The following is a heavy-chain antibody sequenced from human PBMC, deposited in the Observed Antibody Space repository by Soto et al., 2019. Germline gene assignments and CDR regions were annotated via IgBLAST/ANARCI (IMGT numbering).Heavy chain of an antibody. CDR2: ISYDGSNK. CDR1: GFTFSSYG. D-gene: IGHD6-19*01. Sequence: QVQLVESGGGVVQPGRSLRLSCAASGFTFSSYGMHWVRQAPGKGLEWVAVISYDGSNKYYADSVKGRFTISRDNSKNTLYLQMNSLRAEDTAVYYCAKVRGIVVAYAFDYWGQGTLVTVSS. V-gene: IGHV3-30*18. J-gene: IGHJ4*02. CDR3: AKVRGIVVAYAFDY.